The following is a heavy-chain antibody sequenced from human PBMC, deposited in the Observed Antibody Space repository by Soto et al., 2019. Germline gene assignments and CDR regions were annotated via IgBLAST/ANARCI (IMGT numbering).Heavy chain of an antibody. Sequence: SLILSFAASGLNFNEFGIHLVRQAPGKGLEWVAVISDDGRNDYYGDSVKGRFIVSRDDSEKTVYVQMNSLTTEDTAVYFCARGTTGRPIDYWGQGALVTVSS. CDR1: GLNFNEFG. V-gene: IGHV3-30*04. CDR3: ARGTTGRPIDY. J-gene: IGHJ4*02. CDR2: ISDDGRND.